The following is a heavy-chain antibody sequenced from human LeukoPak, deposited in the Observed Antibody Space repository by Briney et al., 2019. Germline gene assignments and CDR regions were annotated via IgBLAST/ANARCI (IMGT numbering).Heavy chain of an antibody. Sequence: GGSLRLSCAASGFSISHYAMSWVRQAPGKGLEWVSADTSSTTSTYYANSVRGRFTISRDNSMNTLYLQMNSLRADDTAVYYCSKAPLGACAGAVCYYLDVWAKGTTVIVSS. CDR3: SKAPLGACAGAVCYYLDV. CDR2: DTSSTTST. D-gene: IGHD2-8*02. J-gene: IGHJ6*03. CDR1: GFSISHYA. V-gene: IGHV3-23*01.